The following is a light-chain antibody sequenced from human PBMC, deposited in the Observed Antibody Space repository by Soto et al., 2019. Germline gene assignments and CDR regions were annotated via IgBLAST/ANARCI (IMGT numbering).Light chain of an antibody. CDR2: SNN. CDR3: AAWDDSLNGGV. V-gene: IGLV1-44*01. CDR1: SSNIGSNP. Sequence: QLVLTQPPSASGTPGQRVTISCSGSSSNIGSNPVNWYQQLPGTAPKLLIYSNNQRPSGVPDRFSGSKSGTSASLAISGLQSEDEADYYCAAWDDSLNGGVFGGGTQLTVL. J-gene: IGLJ3*02.